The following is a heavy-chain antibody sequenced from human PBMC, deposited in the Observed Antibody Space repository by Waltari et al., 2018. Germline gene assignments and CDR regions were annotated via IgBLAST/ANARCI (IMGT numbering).Heavy chain of an antibody. Sequence: QLQLQESGPGLVKPSETLSLTCTVSGGSISSSSYYWGWNRQPPGKGLEWIGSIYYSGSTYYNPSLKSRVTISVDTSKNQFSLKLSSVTAADTAVYYCARDPRIVVVASYYYYYGMDVWGQGTTVTVSS. J-gene: IGHJ6*02. V-gene: IGHV4-39*07. CDR3: ARDPRIVVVASYYYYYGMDV. D-gene: IGHD2-15*01. CDR1: GGSISSSSYY. CDR2: IYYSGST.